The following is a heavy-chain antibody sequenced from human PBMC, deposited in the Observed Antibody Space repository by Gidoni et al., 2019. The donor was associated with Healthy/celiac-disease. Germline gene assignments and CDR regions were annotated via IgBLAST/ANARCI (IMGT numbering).Heavy chain of an antibody. CDR1: GYSISSGYY. V-gene: IGHV4-38-2*01. CDR2: IYHSGST. J-gene: IGHJ4*02. CDR3: ARGPVLDY. Sequence: QVQLQESGPGLVKPSETLSLTCAVSGYSISSGYYWGWIRLPPGKGLEWIGSIYHSGSTYYNPSLKSRVTISVDSSKNQFSLKLSSVTAADTAVYYCARGPVLDYWGQGTLVTVSS.